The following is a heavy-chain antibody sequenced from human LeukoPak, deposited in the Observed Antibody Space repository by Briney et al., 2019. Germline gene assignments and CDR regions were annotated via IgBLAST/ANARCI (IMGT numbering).Heavy chain of an antibody. CDR3: ARGAQWLVPSHFDY. CDR2: LYSDGNT. CDR1: GFTVITND. Sequence: GGSLRLSCAASGFTVITNDMTWVRQAPGKGLEWVSVLYSDGNTKYADSVQGRFTISRDNAKNSLYLQMNSLRAEDTAVYYCARGAQWLVPSHFDYWGQGTLVTVSS. J-gene: IGHJ4*02. V-gene: IGHV3-53*01. D-gene: IGHD6-19*01.